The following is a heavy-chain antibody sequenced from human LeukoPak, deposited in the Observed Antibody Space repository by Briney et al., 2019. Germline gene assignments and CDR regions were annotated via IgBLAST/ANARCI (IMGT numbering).Heavy chain of an antibody. CDR1: GFTFSDYY. D-gene: IGHD3-10*01. Sequence: GGSLRLSCAASGFTFSDYYMSWIRQAPGKGLEGVSYISSSSSYTNYADSVEGRFTISRDNSKNTLYLQMNSLRAEDTAVHYCARGKLLWFGEGYGMDVWGKGTTVTVSS. V-gene: IGHV3-11*05. CDR2: ISSSSSYT. J-gene: IGHJ6*04. CDR3: ARGKLLWFGEGYGMDV.